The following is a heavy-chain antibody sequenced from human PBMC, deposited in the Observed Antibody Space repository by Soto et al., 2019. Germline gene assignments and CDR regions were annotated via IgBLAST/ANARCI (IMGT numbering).Heavy chain of an antibody. CDR1: GGSISSYY. CDR3: ASYCSSTSCYMTYYYYGMDV. Sequence: PSETLSLTCTVSGGSISSYYWSWIRQPPGKGLEWIGYIYYSGSTNYNPSLKSRVTISVDTSKNQFSLKLSSVTAADTAVYYCASYCSSTSCYMTYYYYGMDVWGQGTTVTVSS. J-gene: IGHJ6*02. V-gene: IGHV4-59*08. CDR2: IYYSGST. D-gene: IGHD2-2*02.